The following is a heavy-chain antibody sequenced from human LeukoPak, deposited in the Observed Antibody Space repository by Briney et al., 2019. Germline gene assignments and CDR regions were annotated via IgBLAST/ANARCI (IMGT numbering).Heavy chain of an antibody. V-gene: IGHV3-7*04. Sequence: GGSLRLSCTASGFTFSTYWMTWVSQAPGKGLEWVANINQDGSEKNYVDSVKGRFTISRDNAKNSLYLQMNSLRAEDTGVYYCARNMGDYWGQGTLVTVSS. CDR1: GFTFSTYW. CDR3: ARNMGDY. CDR2: INQDGSEK. J-gene: IGHJ4*02. D-gene: IGHD2/OR15-2a*01.